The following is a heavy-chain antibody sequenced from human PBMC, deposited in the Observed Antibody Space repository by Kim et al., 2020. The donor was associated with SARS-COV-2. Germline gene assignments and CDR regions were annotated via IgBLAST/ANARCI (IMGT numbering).Heavy chain of an antibody. CDR2: DSDT. J-gene: IGHJ5*02. V-gene: IGHV5-51*01. CDR3: ATSNWFDP. Sequence: DSDTRYSPSFQGQVTISADKSISTAYLQWSSLKASDTAMYYCATSNWFDPWGQGTLVTVSS.